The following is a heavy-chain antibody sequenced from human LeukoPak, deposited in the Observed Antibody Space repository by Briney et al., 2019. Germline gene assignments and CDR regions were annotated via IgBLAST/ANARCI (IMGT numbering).Heavy chain of an antibody. CDR1: GSTFTRYY. Sequence: ASVKVSCKASGSTFTRYYIHWVRQAPGQGLEWMGWINPNSGGTNYAQKFQGRVTMTRDTSISTAYMELSRLRSDDTAVYYCARDRGYYDSSGYSAWGQGTLVTVSS. V-gene: IGHV1-2*02. CDR3: ARDRGYYDSSGYSA. D-gene: IGHD3-22*01. CDR2: INPNSGGT. J-gene: IGHJ5*02.